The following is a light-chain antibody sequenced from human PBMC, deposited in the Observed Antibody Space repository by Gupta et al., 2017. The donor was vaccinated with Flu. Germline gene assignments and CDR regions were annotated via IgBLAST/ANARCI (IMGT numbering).Light chain of an antibody. Sequence: RVTIPCSGSSSNIGRNYVYWYQQLPGTAPKLLIYTDTERPSGVPDRFSGSKSGTSASLAISGLRSEDEADYHCAAWDDSLSGVVFGGGTQLTVL. CDR1: SSNIGRNY. CDR2: TDT. J-gene: IGLJ2*01. V-gene: IGLV1-47*01. CDR3: AAWDDSLSGVV.